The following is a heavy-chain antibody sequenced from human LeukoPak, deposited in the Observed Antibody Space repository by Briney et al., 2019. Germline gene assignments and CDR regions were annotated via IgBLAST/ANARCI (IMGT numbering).Heavy chain of an antibody. V-gene: IGHV3-33*01. CDR2: IWYDGSNK. CDR1: GFTFSSYG. J-gene: IGHJ4*02. Sequence: SGGSLRLSCAASGFTFSSYGMHWVRQAPGKGLEWVAVIWYDGSNKYYADSVKGRFTISRDNSKNTLYLQMNSLRAEDTAVYYCARQAAAGMRFDYWGQGTLVTVSS. CDR3: ARQAAAGMRFDY. D-gene: IGHD6-13*01.